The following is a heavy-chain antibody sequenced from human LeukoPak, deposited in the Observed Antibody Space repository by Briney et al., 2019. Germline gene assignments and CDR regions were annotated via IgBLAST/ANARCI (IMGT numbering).Heavy chain of an antibody. CDR1: GFTFSSYE. V-gene: IGHV3-48*03. Sequence: GGSLRLSCAASGFTFSSYEMNWVRQAPGKGLEWVSYISSSGSTIYYADSVKGRFTISRDNAKNSLYLQMNSLRAEDTAVYYCARTRTMVRGVIHGPFDYWGQGTLVTVSS. CDR3: ARTRTMVRGVIHGPFDY. D-gene: IGHD3-10*01. J-gene: IGHJ4*02. CDR2: ISSSGSTI.